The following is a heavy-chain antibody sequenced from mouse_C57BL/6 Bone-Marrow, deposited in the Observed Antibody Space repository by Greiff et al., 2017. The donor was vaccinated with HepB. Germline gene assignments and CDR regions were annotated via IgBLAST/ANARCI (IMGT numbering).Heavy chain of an antibody. D-gene: IGHD1-1*01. CDR1: GFTFSSYA. V-gene: IGHV5-4*01. CDR3: ARDLLLRERYFDV. CDR2: ISDGGSYT. Sequence: EVKVVESGGGLVKPGGSLKLSCAASGFTFSSYAMSWVRQTPEKRLEWVATISDGGSYTYYPDNVKGRFTISRDNAKNNLYLQMSHLKSEDTAMYYCARDLLLRERYFDVWGTGTTVTVSS. J-gene: IGHJ1*03.